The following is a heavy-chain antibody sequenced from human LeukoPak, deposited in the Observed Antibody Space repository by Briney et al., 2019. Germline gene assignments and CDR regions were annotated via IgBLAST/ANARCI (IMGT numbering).Heavy chain of an antibody. CDR2: IIPIFGTA. V-gene: IGHV1-69*05. CDR1: GGTFSSYA. J-gene: IGHJ4*02. Sequence: ASVKVSCKASGGTFSSYAISWVRQAPGQGLEWMGGIIPIFGTANYAQKFQGRVTMTTDTSTSTAYMELRSLRSDDTAVYYCARDGLVVRGVTIKGSSYYFDYWGQGTLVTVSS. CDR3: ARDGLVVRGVTIKGSSYYFDY. D-gene: IGHD3-10*01.